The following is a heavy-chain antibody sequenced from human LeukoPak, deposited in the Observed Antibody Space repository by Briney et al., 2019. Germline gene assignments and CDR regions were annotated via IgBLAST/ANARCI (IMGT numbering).Heavy chain of an antibody. D-gene: IGHD6-13*01. Sequence: PGVSLRLSCAASGFTFSSYWMHWVRQAPGKGLVWVSRTNSDGSSTSYADSVKGRFTISRDNAKNTLYLQMNSLRAEDTAVYYCARDDGSSSWHGMAFDYWGQGTLVTVPS. CDR1: GFTFSSYW. J-gene: IGHJ4*02. CDR3: ARDDGSSSWHGMAFDY. CDR2: TNSDGSST. V-gene: IGHV3-74*01.